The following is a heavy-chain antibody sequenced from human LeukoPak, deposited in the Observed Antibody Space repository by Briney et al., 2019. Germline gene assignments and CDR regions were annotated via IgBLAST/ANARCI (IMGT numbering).Heavy chain of an antibody. Sequence: GGSLRLSCAASGFTFSSYWMSWVRQAPGKGLEWVANIKQDGSEKYYVDSVKGRFTISRDNAKNSLYLQMNSLRAEDTAVYYCATLAYYYDSSGYLGGGYFDYWGQGTLVTVSS. CDR3: ATLAYYYDSSGYLGGGYFDY. D-gene: IGHD3-22*01. CDR1: GFTFSSYW. J-gene: IGHJ4*02. V-gene: IGHV3-7*01. CDR2: IKQDGSEK.